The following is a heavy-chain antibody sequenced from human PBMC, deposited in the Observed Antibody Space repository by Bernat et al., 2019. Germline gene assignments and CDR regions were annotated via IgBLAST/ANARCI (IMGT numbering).Heavy chain of an antibody. CDR3: ARDKGFGEFSRGATFDY. Sequence: QVQLVQSGAEVKKPGASVKVSCKASGYTFTGYYMHWVRRAPGQGLEWMGWINPNSGGTNYAQKFQGWVTMTRETSISTAYMELSRLRSDDTAVYYCARDKGFGEFSRGATFDYWGQGTLVTVSS. CDR1: GYTFTGYY. CDR2: INPNSGGT. V-gene: IGHV1-2*04. D-gene: IGHD3-10*01. J-gene: IGHJ4*02.